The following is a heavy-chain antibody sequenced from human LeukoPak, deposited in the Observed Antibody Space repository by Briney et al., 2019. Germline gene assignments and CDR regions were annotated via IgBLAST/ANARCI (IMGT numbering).Heavy chain of an antibody. D-gene: IGHD3-22*01. CDR3: ARAEGYYYDSSGDY. Sequence: SGGSLRLSCAASGFTFSSYAMHWVRQAPGKGLEYVSAISSNGGSTYYANSVKGRFTISRDNSKNTLYLQMGSLRAEDMAVYYCARAEGYYYDSSGDYWGQGTLVTVSS. CDR1: GFTFSSYA. V-gene: IGHV3-64*01. J-gene: IGHJ4*02. CDR2: ISSNGGST.